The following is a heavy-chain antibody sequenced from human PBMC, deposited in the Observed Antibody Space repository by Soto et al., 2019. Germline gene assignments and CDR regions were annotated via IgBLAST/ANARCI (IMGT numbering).Heavy chain of an antibody. CDR3: VTWRGSSWFDY. Sequence: PGESLKISCKASGFTFSSYSLGWVRHMPGKGLQWMGNIFSSDSSAKYSPSFVGQVTISVDRSINIAYLQWSSLKASDTAIYYCVTWRGSSWFDYWGPGTLVTVSS. D-gene: IGHD2-2*01. V-gene: IGHV5-51*01. CDR1: GFTFSSYS. CDR2: IFSSDSSA. J-gene: IGHJ4*02.